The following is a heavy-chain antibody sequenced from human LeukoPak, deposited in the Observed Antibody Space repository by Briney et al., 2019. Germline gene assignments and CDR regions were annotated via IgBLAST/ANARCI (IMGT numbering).Heavy chain of an antibody. Sequence: GGSLRLSCAASGFTFSSYWMSWVRQAPGKGLEWVANIKQDGSEKYDVDSVKVRFTISRDNAKNSLYLQMNSLRAEDTAVYYCARAGYSYVNYFDYWGQGTLVTVSS. D-gene: IGHD5-18*01. J-gene: IGHJ4*02. CDR1: GFTFSSYW. V-gene: IGHV3-7*01. CDR3: ARAGYSYVNYFDY. CDR2: IKQDGSEK.